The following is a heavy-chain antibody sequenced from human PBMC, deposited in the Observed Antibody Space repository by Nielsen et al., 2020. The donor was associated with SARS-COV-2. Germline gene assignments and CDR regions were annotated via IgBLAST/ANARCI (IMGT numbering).Heavy chain of an antibody. CDR3: ARDRDNIGVFDY. D-gene: IGHD2-21*01. V-gene: IGHV4-31*03. J-gene: IGHJ4*02. CDR2: IYYSGST. CDR1: GCSIISVVYY. Sequence: SETLSLTCTVSGCSIISVVYYWSWIRQHPGKGLEWIGYIYYSGSTYYNPSLKSRVTISVDTSKNQFSLKLSSVNAADTAVYYCARDRDNIGVFDYWGQGTLVTVSS.